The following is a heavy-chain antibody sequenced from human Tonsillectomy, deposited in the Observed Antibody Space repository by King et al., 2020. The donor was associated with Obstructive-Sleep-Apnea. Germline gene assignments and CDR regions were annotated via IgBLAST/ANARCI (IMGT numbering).Heavy chain of an antibody. D-gene: IGHD2-15*01. Sequence: VQLVESGGGVVQPGRSLRLSCAASGFTFSSYGMHWVRQAPGKGLEWVAVIWYDGSNKYYADSVKGRFTISRDNSKNTLYLQMNSLRAEDTAVYYCAGVGTREELLTYYYYGMDVWGQGTTVTVSS. V-gene: IGHV3-33*01. CDR2: IWYDGSNK. CDR3: AGVGTREELLTYYYYGMDV. J-gene: IGHJ6*02. CDR1: GFTFSSYG.